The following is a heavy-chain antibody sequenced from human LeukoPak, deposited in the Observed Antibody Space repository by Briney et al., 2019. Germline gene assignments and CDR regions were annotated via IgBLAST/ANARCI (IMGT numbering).Heavy chain of an antibody. CDR1: GGSFSGYY. CDR2: INHSGST. CDR3: ARDRGYCSSTSCPGVDV. D-gene: IGHD2-2*01. Sequence: SETLSLTCAVYGGSFSGYYWSWIRQPPVKGLEWIGEINHSGSTNYNPSLKSRVTISVDTSKNQFSLKLSSVTAADTAVYYCARDRGYCSSTSCPGVDVWGKGTTVTVSS. V-gene: IGHV4-34*01. J-gene: IGHJ6*04.